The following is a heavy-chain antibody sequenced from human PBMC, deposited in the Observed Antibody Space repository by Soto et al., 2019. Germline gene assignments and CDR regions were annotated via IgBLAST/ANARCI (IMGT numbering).Heavy chain of an antibody. Sequence: SETLSLTCTVSGGSVSSGSYYWSWIRQPPGKGLEWIGNIFHSGTTNYNASLRSRVSMSVDTPTNQFSLKLMSVTAADTAVCYCARVHITGPVHSWGQGNPVTVSS. CDR2: IFHSGTT. CDR3: ARVHITGPVHS. CDR1: GGSVSSGSYY. D-gene: IGHD1-20*01. J-gene: IGHJ4*02. V-gene: IGHV4-61*01.